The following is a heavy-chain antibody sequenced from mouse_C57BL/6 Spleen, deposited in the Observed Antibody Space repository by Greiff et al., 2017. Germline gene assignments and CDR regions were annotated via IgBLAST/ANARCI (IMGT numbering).Heavy chain of an antibody. CDR3: ASDWDRYFDY. CDR2: INPYNGGT. CDR1: GYTFTDYY. D-gene: IGHD4-1*01. V-gene: IGHV1-19*01. Sequence: VQLQQSGPVLVKPGASVKMSCKASGYTFTDYYMNWVKQSHGKSLEWIGVINPYNGGTSYNQKFKGKATLTVDKSSSTAYMELNSLTSEDSAVYYCASDWDRYFDYWGQGTTLTVSS. J-gene: IGHJ2*01.